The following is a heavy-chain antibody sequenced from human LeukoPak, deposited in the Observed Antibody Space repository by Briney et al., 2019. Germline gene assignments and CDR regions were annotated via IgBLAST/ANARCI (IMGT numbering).Heavy chain of an antibody. Sequence: SVKVSCKASGGTFSSYAISWVRQAPGQGLEWMGRIIPIFGTANYAQKFQGRVTITTDESTSTAYMGLSSLRSEDTAVYYCARGYVPGVTDYYYYMDVWGKGTTVTVSS. CDR2: IIPIFGTA. CDR1: GGTFSSYA. CDR3: ARGYVPGVTDYYYYMDV. D-gene: IGHD3-10*02. V-gene: IGHV1-69*05. J-gene: IGHJ6*03.